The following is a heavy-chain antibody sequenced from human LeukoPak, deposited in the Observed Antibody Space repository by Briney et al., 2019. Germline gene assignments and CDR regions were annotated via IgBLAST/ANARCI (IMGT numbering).Heavy chain of an antibody. D-gene: IGHD1-26*01. CDR3: ASVFSRELLFPFDY. CDR2: ISYDGSNK. Sequence: GGSLRLSCAASGFTFSSYAMHWVRQAPGKGLEGVAVISYDGSNKYYADSVKGRFTISRDNSKNTLYLQVNSLRAEHTAVYYCASVFSRELLFPFDYWGQGTLVTVSS. V-gene: IGHV3-30-3*01. J-gene: IGHJ4*02. CDR1: GFTFSSYA.